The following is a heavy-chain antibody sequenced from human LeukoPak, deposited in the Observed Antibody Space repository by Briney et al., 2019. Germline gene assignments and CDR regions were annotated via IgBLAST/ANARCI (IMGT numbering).Heavy chain of an antibody. Sequence: GGSLRLSCAASGFTFSSYGMSWVRQAPGKGLEWVSAISGSGGSTYYADSVKGRFTISRDNSKNTLYLQMNSLRAEDTALYYCAREYCSGGSCYSSSYSWGQGTLVTVSS. D-gene: IGHD2-15*01. V-gene: IGHV3-23*01. CDR2: ISGSGGST. CDR1: GFTFSSYG. J-gene: IGHJ4*02. CDR3: AREYCSGGSCYSSSYS.